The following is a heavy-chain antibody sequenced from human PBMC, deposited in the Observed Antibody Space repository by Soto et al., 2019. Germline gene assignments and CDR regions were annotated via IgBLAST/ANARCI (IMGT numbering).Heavy chain of an antibody. V-gene: IGHV3-23*01. CDR3: AKIRGFLEWLPQGAFDI. J-gene: IGHJ3*02. Sequence: GGSLRLSWAAAGFTFSGYAMSWVRQAPGKGLEWVSAISGSGGSTYYADSVKGRFTISRDNSKNALYLQMNSLRAEDTAVYYCAKIRGFLEWLPQGAFDIWGQGTMVTVSS. CDR2: ISGSGGST. D-gene: IGHD3-3*01. CDR1: GFTFSGYA.